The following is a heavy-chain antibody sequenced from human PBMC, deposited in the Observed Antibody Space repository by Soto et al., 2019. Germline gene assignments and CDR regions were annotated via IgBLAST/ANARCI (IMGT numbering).Heavy chain of an antibody. CDR1: GFTFSNYW. Sequence: EVQLVESGGGLVQPGGSLRLSCAASGFTFSNYWMYWVRQAPGKGLEWVSRINSDGSVSSHADSVKGRLTISRDNGKNTLYLHMDSLRAEDTAVYYCARGDCVGGTRHSLAGAFCYYLDVWGKGTTVTVFS. D-gene: IGHD2-21*01. CDR3: ARGDCVGGTRHSLAGAFCYYLDV. V-gene: IGHV3-74*02. CDR2: INSDGSVS. J-gene: IGHJ6*03.